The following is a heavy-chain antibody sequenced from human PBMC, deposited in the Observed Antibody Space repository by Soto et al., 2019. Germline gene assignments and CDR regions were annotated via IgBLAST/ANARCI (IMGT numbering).Heavy chain of an antibody. CDR3: LGYSSTRVPLDY. J-gene: IGHJ4*02. D-gene: IGHD6-13*01. Sequence: QVQLQQWGAGLLKPSETLSLTCAVYGGSFSGYYWSWIRQPPGKGLEWIGEINHSGSTNYNPSLKSRVNIPLATPHHPFSLKLSSVTAADTAVYSSLGYSSTRVPLDYWGQGTLVTVSS. CDR1: GGSFSGYY. V-gene: IGHV4-34*01. CDR2: INHSGST.